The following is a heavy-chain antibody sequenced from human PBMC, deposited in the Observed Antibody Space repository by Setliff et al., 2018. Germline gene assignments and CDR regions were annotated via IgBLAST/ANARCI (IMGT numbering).Heavy chain of an antibody. V-gene: IGHV4-61*02. J-gene: IGHJ4*02. D-gene: IGHD3-10*01. CDR1: GGSLNSGSYY. Sequence: PSETLSLTCAVSGGSLNSGSYYWSWIRQSTERGLEWLGRLHTSGSTTYNPALNSRVTISVDTSTNQFSLRLTSLTAADTAVYFCARHLLVQGTYHFDYWGQGSPVTVSS. CDR2: LHTSGST. CDR3: ARHLLVQGTYHFDY.